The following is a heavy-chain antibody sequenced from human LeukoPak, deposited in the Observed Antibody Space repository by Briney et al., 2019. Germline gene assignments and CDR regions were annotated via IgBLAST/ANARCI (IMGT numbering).Heavy chain of an antibody. V-gene: IGHV4-59*11. J-gene: IGHJ4*02. Sequence: SETLSLTCIVSGGSISSHYWTWIRQPPGKGLEYIGYIYYSGNTNYNPSLKSRVTISADRSKNQFSLKLTSVTAEDTAVYYCARINSGWYFDYWGQGTLVTVSS. CDR1: GGSISSHY. D-gene: IGHD6-19*01. CDR2: IYYSGNT. CDR3: ARINSGWYFDY.